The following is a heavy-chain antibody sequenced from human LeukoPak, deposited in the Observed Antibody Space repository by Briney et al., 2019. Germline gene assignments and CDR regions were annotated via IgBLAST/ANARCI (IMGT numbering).Heavy chain of an antibody. Sequence: ASVKVSCKASGYTFTSYGISWVRQAPGQGLEGMGWISAYSGNTNYAQKFQGRVTMTTDTSTSTVYMELRSLTSDDTAVYYCAGDEAAAGTFFDYWGQGTLVTVSS. J-gene: IGHJ4*02. D-gene: IGHD6-13*01. CDR3: AGDEAAAGTFFDY. CDR2: ISAYSGNT. V-gene: IGHV1-18*01. CDR1: GYTFTSYG.